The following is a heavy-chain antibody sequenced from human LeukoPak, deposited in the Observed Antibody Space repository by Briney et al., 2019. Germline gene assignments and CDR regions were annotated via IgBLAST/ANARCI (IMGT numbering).Heavy chain of an antibody. CDR2: INPNSGGT. J-gene: IGHJ5*02. Sequence: GAAVKVSCKAAGYTFTGYYMHLGRQAPGPGLEWMGWINPNSGGTNYAQKFQGRVTMTRDTSISTAYMELSRLRADDTAVYFCARSGPAGAIVVVPAGWFDPWGQGTLVTVSS. V-gene: IGHV1-2*02. D-gene: IGHD2-2*01. CDR1: GYTFTGYY. CDR3: ARSGPAGAIVVVPAGWFDP.